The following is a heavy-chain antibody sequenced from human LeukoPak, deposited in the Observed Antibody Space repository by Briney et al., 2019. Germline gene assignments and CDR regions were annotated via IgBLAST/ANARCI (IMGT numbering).Heavy chain of an antibody. CDR1: GFTFSDYY. CDR3: ARRRDGYNQLDY. V-gene: IGHV4-38-2*01. CDR2: IDHAGTT. D-gene: IGHD5-24*01. J-gene: IGHJ4*02. Sequence: ESLRLSCAASGFTFSDYYMSWIRQPPGKGLEWIGTIDHAGTTFYNVSLKSRVTISVDTPNNQFSLRLNSVGAADTAVYYCARRRDGYNQLDYWGQGTLVTVSS.